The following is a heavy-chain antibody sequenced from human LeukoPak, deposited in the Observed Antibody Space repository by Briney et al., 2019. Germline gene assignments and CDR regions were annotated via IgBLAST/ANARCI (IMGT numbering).Heavy chain of an antibody. J-gene: IGHJ4*02. V-gene: IGHV3-23*01. D-gene: IGHD2-15*01. CDR3: ARRLCSGGSCSSFDY. Sequence: PGGSLRLSCAASGFTFSSYLMSWVRQAPGKGLEWVSTITGSVGDTYYADSVKGRFTISRDTSKNTLYLQMNSLRAEDTALYFCARRLCSGGSCSSFDYWGRGTLVTVS. CDR1: GFTFSSYL. CDR2: ITGSVGDT.